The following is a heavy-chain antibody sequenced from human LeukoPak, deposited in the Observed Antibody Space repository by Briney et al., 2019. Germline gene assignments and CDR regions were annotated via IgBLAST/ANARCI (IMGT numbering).Heavy chain of an antibody. Sequence: SETLSLTCTVSGGSISSSSYYWGWIRQPPGEGLEWIGSIYYSGSTYYNPFLKSRVTISVDTSKNQFSLKLSSVTAADTAVYYCARLYERYCGGDCYPFDYWGQGTLVTVSS. CDR2: IYYSGST. V-gene: IGHV4-39*01. J-gene: IGHJ4*02. CDR3: ARLYERYCGGDCYPFDY. CDR1: GGSISSSSYY. D-gene: IGHD2-21*02.